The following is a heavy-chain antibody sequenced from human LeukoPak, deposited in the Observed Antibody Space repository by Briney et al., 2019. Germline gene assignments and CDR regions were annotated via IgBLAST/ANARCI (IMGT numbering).Heavy chain of an antibody. CDR1: GYTFTGYY. J-gene: IGHJ4*02. V-gene: IGHV1-2*02. CDR3: AKNPCEYYFDY. CDR2: INPNSGDT. Sequence: ASVKVSCKASGYTFTGYYMHWVRQAPGQGLEWMGWINPNSGDTNYAQKFQGRVTMTRDTSIRTAYLEVGGLRSDDTAVYYCAKNPCEYYFDYWGQGTLVTVSS. D-gene: IGHD1-14*01.